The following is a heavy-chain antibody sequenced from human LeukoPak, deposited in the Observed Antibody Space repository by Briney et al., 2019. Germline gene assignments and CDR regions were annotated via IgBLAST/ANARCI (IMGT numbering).Heavy chain of an antibody. J-gene: IGHJ4*02. CDR3: AREGPIVGSFDY. V-gene: IGHV3-21*01. D-gene: IGHD1-26*01. CDR2: ICSTSRCI. CDR1: GFTFSSYS. Sequence: GGSLRLSCAASGFTFSSYSMNWVRQAPGKGLEWVSSICSTSRCIFYADSVKGRFTISRDNAKSSLYLQMNDLRAEDTAVYYCAREGPIVGSFDYWGQGTLVTVSS.